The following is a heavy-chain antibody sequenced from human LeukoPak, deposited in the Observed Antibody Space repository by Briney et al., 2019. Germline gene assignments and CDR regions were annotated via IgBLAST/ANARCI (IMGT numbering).Heavy chain of an antibody. D-gene: IGHD3-16*01. CDR2: SSGSN. J-gene: IGHJ6*03. CDR3: ARNVRFRGFIKNRGVPRYYYNMDV. V-gene: IGHV4-4*07. CDR1: GGSVSIYY. Sequence: PSETLSLTCTVAGGSVSIYYWSWIRQPAGKGLEWIGRSSGSNTYNPSLKSRVTMSVDTSKNQFSLKLTSVTAADTAVYFCARNVRFRGFIKNRGVPRYYYNMDVWGKGTKVTVSS.